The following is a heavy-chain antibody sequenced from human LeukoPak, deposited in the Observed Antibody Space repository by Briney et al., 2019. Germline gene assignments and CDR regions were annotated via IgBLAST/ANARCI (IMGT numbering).Heavy chain of an antibody. Sequence: SETLSLTCSVSGGSISPYYWTWIRQPPGKGLEWIGHIYYSGNTNYNPSLKSRVTISLDTSKNQFSLKLSSVTAADTAVYYCARQGPYYDFWSGLSYYYYYMDVWGKGTTVTVSS. J-gene: IGHJ6*03. CDR1: GGSISPYY. D-gene: IGHD3-3*01. CDR2: IYYSGNT. V-gene: IGHV4-59*08. CDR3: ARQGPYYDFWSGLSYYYYYMDV.